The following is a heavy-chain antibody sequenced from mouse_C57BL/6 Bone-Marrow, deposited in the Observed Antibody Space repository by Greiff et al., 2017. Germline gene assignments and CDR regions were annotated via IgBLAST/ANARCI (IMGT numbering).Heavy chain of an antibody. V-gene: IGHV1-81*01. D-gene: IGHD2-3*01. CDR3: ARTDGYRAMDY. Sequence: VQLQQSGAELARPGASVKLSCKASGYTFTSYGISWVKQRTGQGLEWIGEIYPRSGNTYYNEKFKGKATLTADKSSRTAYMELRSLTDEDSAVYFCARTDGYRAMDYWGQGTSVTVSS. CDR1: GYTFTSYG. CDR2: IYPRSGNT. J-gene: IGHJ4*01.